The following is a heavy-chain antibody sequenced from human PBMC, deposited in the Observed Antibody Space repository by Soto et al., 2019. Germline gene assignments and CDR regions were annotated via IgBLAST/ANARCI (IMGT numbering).Heavy chain of an antibody. D-gene: IGHD6-19*01. J-gene: IGHJ5*02. CDR2: IIPIFGTA. CDR3: AREGESGVATAGQWLYNWFDP. V-gene: IGHV1-69*12. CDR1: GGTFSSYA. Sequence: QVQLVQSGAEVKKPGSSVKVSCKASGGTFSSYAISWVRQAPGQGLEWMGGIIPIFGTANYAQKFQGRVTITADESTGTACMKLSSRRCEDTAVYYCAREGESGVATAGQWLYNWFDPWGQGTLVTVSS.